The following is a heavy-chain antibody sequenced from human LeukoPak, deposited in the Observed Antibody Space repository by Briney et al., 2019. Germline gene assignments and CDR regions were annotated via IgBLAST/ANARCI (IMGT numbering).Heavy chain of an antibody. CDR1: GGSFSGYY. D-gene: IGHD3-16*02. CDR2: INHSGST. CDR3: ARYYVWGSYRYYLDY. V-gene: IGHV4-34*01. J-gene: IGHJ4*02. Sequence: SETLSLTCAVYGGSFSGYYWSWIRQPPGKGLEWIGEINHSGSTNYNPSLKRRVTISVETSKKQFSLKLSSVTAADTAVYYCARYYVWGSYRYYLDYWGQGTLVTVSS.